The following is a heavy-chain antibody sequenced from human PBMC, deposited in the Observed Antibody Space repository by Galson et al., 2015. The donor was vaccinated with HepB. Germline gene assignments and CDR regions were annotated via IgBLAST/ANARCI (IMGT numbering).Heavy chain of an antibody. Sequence: SLRLSCAASGFTFSSYSMNWVRQAPGKGLEWVSYISYSSSTKYYADSVKGRFTISRDNAKNSLYLQMNSLRDEDTAVYYCARDKLGYSGYDGGTGFDYWGQGTLVAVSS. J-gene: IGHJ4*02. D-gene: IGHD5-12*01. CDR1: GFTFSSYS. CDR2: ISYSSSTK. CDR3: ARDKLGYSGYDGGTGFDY. V-gene: IGHV3-48*02.